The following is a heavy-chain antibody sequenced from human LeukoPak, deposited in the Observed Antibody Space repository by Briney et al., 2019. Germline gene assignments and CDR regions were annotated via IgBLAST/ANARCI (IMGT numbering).Heavy chain of an antibody. Sequence: ASVKVSCTASGYTFTSYAMHWVRQAPGQRLEWMGWINAGNGNTKYSQKFQGRVTITRDTSASTAYMELSSLRSEDTAVYYCARSGYYDSSGYYFDYWGQGTLVTVSS. V-gene: IGHV1-3*01. CDR3: ARSGYYDSSGYYFDY. J-gene: IGHJ4*02. D-gene: IGHD3-22*01. CDR2: INAGNGNT. CDR1: GYTFTSYA.